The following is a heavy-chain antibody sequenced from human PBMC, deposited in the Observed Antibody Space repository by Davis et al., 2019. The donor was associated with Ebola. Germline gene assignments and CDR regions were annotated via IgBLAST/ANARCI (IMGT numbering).Heavy chain of an antibody. CDR3: AKEDYSSSSRSDHSYFFGMDV. Sequence: GESLKISCEVSGFTFTTYTMNWVRQAPGKGLEWVSFIRYDGTDKYNADSVKGRFTISRDNSKNTLYLQMNNLRVEDTAVYYCAKEDYSSSSRSDHSYFFGMDVWGQGTTVSVSS. CDR1: GFTFTTYT. CDR2: IRYDGTDK. J-gene: IGHJ6*02. D-gene: IGHD6-6*01. V-gene: IGHV3-30*02.